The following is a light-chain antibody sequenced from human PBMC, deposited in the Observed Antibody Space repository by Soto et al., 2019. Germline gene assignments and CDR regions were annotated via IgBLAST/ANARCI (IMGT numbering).Light chain of an antibody. CDR1: SSDVGGYNY. Sequence: QSVLTQPASVSGSPGQSITISCTASSSDVGGYNYVSWYQQHPGKAPKLIIYDVRNRPSGASNRFSGSRSGNTASLIISGLQAEDEADYYCSTRTSSSTLAFGGGTQLTVL. V-gene: IGLV2-14*01. J-gene: IGLJ2*01. CDR3: STRTSSSTLA. CDR2: DVR.